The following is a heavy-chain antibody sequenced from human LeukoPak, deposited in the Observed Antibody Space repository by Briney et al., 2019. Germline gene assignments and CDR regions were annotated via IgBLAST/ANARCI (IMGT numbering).Heavy chain of an antibody. CDR1: GESFNVYF. J-gene: IGHJ4*02. Sequence: YPSETLSLTCTVYGESFNVYFWSWIRQPPGKGLEWIGEINHIGRTNSDPSVKSRVTMSIDTSKNQFSLKLTSVSAADTAVYYCARLGDSSAYYYFDYWGQGTLVTVSS. V-gene: IGHV4-34*01. CDR2: INHIGRT. D-gene: IGHD3-22*01. CDR3: ARLGDSSAYYYFDY.